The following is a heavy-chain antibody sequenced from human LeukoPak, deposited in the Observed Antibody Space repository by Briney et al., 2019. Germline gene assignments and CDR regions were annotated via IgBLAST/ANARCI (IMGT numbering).Heavy chain of an antibody. CDR2: ISYDGSNK. D-gene: IGHD3-22*01. Sequence: PGGSLRLSCAASGFTFSSYAMHWVRQAPGKGLEWVAVISYDGSNKYYADSVKGRFTISRDNSKNTLYLQMNSLRAEDTAVYYCARDLYYYDSSGYPVGIFDYWGQGTLVTVSS. J-gene: IGHJ4*02. V-gene: IGHV3-30*04. CDR1: GFTFSSYA. CDR3: ARDLYYYDSSGYPVGIFDY.